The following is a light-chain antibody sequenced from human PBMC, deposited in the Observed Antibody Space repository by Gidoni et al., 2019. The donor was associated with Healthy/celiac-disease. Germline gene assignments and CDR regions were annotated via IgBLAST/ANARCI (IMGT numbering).Light chain of an antibody. CDR2: DAS. CDR1: QSVSSY. CDR3: QQRSNWPPLT. J-gene: IGKJ4*01. Sequence: EIVLTQSPATLSLSPGDRATLSCRDSQSVSSYLAWYQQKHGQAPRLLIYDASNRATGIPARFSGSGSGTDFTLTISSLEPEDFAVYYCQQRSNWPPLTFXGXTKVEIK. V-gene: IGKV3-11*01.